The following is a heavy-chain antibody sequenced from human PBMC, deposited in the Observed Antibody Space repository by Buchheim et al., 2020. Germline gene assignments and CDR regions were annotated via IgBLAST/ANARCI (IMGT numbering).Heavy chain of an antibody. CDR1: GYIFTNYW. CDR3: ARLPLSTYYYDSSGYFFDY. Sequence: EVQLVQSGAEVKKPGESLKISCKGSGYIFTNYWIGWVRQMPGKGLEWMGIIYAGDSHTTYSPSFQGQVTISADKSIPTAYLQWSSLKASDTAMYYCARLPLSTYYYDSSGYFFDYWGQGTL. V-gene: IGHV5-51*01. J-gene: IGHJ4*02. CDR2: IYAGDSHT. D-gene: IGHD3-22*01.